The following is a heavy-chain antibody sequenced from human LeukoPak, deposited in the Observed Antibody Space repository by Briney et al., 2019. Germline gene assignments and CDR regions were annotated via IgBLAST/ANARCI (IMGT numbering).Heavy chain of an antibody. V-gene: IGHV4-34*01. CDR2: INHSGST. Sequence: SETLSLTCAVYGGSFSGYYWSWIRQPPGKGLEWIGEINHSGSTNYNPSLKSRVTISVDTSKNQFSLKLSSVTAADTAVYYCARGGLYYYGSGSYNYYYYMDVWGKGTTVTVSS. CDR1: GGSFSGYY. J-gene: IGHJ6*03. D-gene: IGHD3-10*01. CDR3: ARGGLYYYGSGSYNYYYYMDV.